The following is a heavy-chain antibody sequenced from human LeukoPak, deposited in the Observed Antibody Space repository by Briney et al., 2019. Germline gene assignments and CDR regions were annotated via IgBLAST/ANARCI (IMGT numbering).Heavy chain of an antibody. CDR1: GYTFTSLD. CDR3: ARVDGSPDS. D-gene: IGHD2-15*01. CDR2: INPNSGNR. Sequence: ASVKVSCKASGYTFTSLDINWVRQATGQGLEWMGWINPNSGNRGYAQQFQGRVTITRDTSIGTAYMELSSLRSEDTAVYYCARVDGSPDSWGQGTLVTVSS. V-gene: IGHV1-8*01. J-gene: IGHJ4*02.